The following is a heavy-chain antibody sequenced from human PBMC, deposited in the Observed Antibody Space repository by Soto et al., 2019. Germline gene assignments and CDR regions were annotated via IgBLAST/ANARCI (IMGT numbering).Heavy chain of an antibody. Sequence: SETLSLTCAVYGGSFSGYYWSWIRQPPGKGLEWIGEINHSGSTNYNPSLKSRVTISVDTSKNQFSLKLSSVTAADTAVYYCARVSFRQHTTVVTRRPTRGMDVWGQGTTVTVSS. CDR3: ARVSFRQHTTVVTRRPTRGMDV. V-gene: IGHV4-34*01. CDR2: INHSGST. D-gene: IGHD4-17*01. CDR1: GGSFSGYY. J-gene: IGHJ6*02.